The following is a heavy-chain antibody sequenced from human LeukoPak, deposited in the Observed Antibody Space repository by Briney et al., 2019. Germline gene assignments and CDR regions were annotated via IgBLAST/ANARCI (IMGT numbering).Heavy chain of an antibody. Sequence: SETLSLTCAVYGGSFSGYYWSWIRQPPGKGLEWIGEINHSGSTNYNPSLKSRVTISVDTSKNQFSLKLSSVTAADTAVYYCARGTRVSSSWRSYYYMDVWGKGTTVTVSS. J-gene: IGHJ6*03. CDR2: INHSGST. CDR1: GGSFSGYY. D-gene: IGHD6-13*01. V-gene: IGHV4-34*01. CDR3: ARGTRVSSSWRSYYYMDV.